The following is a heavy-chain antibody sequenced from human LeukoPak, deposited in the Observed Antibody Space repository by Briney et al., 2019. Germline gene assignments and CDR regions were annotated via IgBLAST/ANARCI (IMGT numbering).Heavy chain of an antibody. CDR1: GGSISSSSYY. J-gene: IGHJ4*02. V-gene: IGHV4-39*07. Sequence: SETLSLTCTVSGGSISSSSYYWGWIRQPPGKGLEWIGSIYYSGSTYYNPSLKSRVTISVDTSKNQFSLKLSSVTAADTAVYYCARPNYGEDYFDYWGQGTLVTVSS. D-gene: IGHD4-17*01. CDR2: IYYSGST. CDR3: ARPNYGEDYFDY.